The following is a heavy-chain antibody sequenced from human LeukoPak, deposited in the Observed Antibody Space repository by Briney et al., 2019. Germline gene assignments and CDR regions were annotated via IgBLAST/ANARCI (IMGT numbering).Heavy chain of an antibody. CDR2: IIPIFGTA. CDR3: ARGLASTNFWSGYLDYYYYGMDV. CDR1: GYTFTSYA. J-gene: IGHJ6*02. Sequence: GASVTVSCTASGYTFTSYAISWVRQAPGQGLEWMGGIIPIFGTANYAQKFQGRVTITADESTSTAYMELSSLRSEDTAVYYCARGLASTNFWSGYLDYYYYGMDVWGQGTTVTVSS. D-gene: IGHD3-3*01. V-gene: IGHV1-69*13.